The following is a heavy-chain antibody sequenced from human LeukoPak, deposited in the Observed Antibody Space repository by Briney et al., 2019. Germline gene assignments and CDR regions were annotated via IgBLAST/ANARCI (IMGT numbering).Heavy chain of an antibody. J-gene: IGHJ3*02. CDR2: IYYSGST. V-gene: IGHV4-59*01. D-gene: IGHD2-15*01. CDR3: AREGLYCSGGSCYSKVAFDI. CDR1: GGSITSYY. Sequence: SETLSLTCTVSGGSITSYYWSWIRQPPGKGLEWIGYIYYSGSTDYNPSLKSRVTISVDTSKNQFSLKLSSVTAADTAVYYCAREGLYCSGGSCYSKVAFDIWGQGTMVTVSS.